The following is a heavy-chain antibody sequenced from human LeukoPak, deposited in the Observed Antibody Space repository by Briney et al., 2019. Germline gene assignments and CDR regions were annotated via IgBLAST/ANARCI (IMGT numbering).Heavy chain of an antibody. D-gene: IGHD6-19*01. Sequence: PGGSLRLSCAASGVTFSSYAMHWVRQAPGKGLEWVAVISYDGSNKYYADSVKGRFTISRDNSKNTLYLQMNSLRAEDTAVYYCAREGRAGTYFDYWGQGTLVTVSS. CDR2: ISYDGSNK. J-gene: IGHJ4*02. CDR1: GVTFSSYA. CDR3: AREGRAGTYFDY. V-gene: IGHV3-30*04.